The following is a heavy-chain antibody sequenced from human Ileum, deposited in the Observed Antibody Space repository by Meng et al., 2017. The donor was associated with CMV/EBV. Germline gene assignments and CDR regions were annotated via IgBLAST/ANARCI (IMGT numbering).Heavy chain of an antibody. J-gene: IGHJ4*02. Sequence: GESLKISCSASGFASSKYSMNWVRLAPGKGLEWLSIIHYTGRTTYYADSVKGRFIISRDNSRSVLYLEMNSLRVEDTAVYYCAKDRTPDSRYNFDRWDQGILVTVSS. CDR1: GFASSKYS. CDR3: AKDRTPDSRYNFDR. D-gene: IGHD2-2*02. CDR2: IHYTGRTT. V-gene: IGHV3-23*03.